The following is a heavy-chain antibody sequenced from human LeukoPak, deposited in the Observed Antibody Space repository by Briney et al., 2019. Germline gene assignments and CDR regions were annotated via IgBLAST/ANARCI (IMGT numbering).Heavy chain of an antibody. CDR3: ARRNFSYWYFDL. Sequence: PSETLSLTCAVSGYSISSGYYWGWIRQPPGKGLEWIGGIFHSGSTYYNPSLKSRVTISVDTSKNQFSLKLSSVTAADTAVYYCARRNFSYWYFDLWGRGALVIVSS. J-gene: IGHJ2*01. D-gene: IGHD3-3*01. CDR1: GYSISSGYY. CDR2: IFHSGST. V-gene: IGHV4-38-2*01.